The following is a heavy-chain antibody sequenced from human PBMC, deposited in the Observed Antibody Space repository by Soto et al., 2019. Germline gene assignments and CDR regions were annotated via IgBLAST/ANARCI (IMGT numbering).Heavy chain of an antibody. D-gene: IGHD4-4*01. CDR2: IDWDDDK. V-gene: IGHV2-70*01. J-gene: IGHJ6*02. CDR3: ARIRVAVTTPYYYYGMDV. Sequence: SGPTLVNPTQTLTLTCTFSGFSLSTSGMCVSWIRQPPGKALEWLALIDWDDDKYYSTSLKTRLTISKDTSKNQVVLTMTNMDPVDTATYYCARIRVAVTTPYYYYGMDVWGQGTTVTVSS. CDR1: GFSLSTSGMC.